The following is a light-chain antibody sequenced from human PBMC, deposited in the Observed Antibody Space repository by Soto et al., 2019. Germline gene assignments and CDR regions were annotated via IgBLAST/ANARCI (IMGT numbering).Light chain of an antibody. CDR1: SSNIGSNT. V-gene: IGLV1-44*01. Sequence: QSVLTQPPSASGTPGPRVTISCSGSSSNIGSNTVNWYQQLPGTAPKLLIYSYNQRPSGVPDRFSGSKSVTSASLAISGLQSEDEADYYCAAWDDSLNGYVFGTGTKLTVL. CDR2: SYN. J-gene: IGLJ1*01. CDR3: AAWDDSLNGYV.